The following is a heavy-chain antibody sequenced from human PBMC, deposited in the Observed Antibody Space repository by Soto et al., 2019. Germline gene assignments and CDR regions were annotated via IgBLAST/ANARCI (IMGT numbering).Heavy chain of an antibody. V-gene: IGHV3-15*01. J-gene: IGHJ4*02. CDR3: TTAAGGMWGADY. D-gene: IGHD1-26*01. CDR2: VKSRSDGGTT. Sequence: GGSLRLSCAASGFTFRNVWMSWVRQAPGKGLEWVGRVKSRSDGGTTDYAAPVKGRFTVSRDDSQSTLSLQMDSLKIEDPAVYFCTTAAGGMWGADYWGQGTPVTVSS. CDR1: GFTFRNVW.